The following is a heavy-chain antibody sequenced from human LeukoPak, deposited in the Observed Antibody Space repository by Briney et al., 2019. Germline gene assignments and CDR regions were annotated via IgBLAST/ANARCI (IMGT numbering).Heavy chain of an antibody. D-gene: IGHD5-12*01. CDR3: GSGSAPGDY. J-gene: IGHJ4*02. CDR1: GAAFRSNP. V-gene: IGHV3-64D*06. Sequence: GGSLTLSCSASGAAFRSNPMHWLRQAPGKGLEYVSAISSNGGSTHYADSVKGRFTISRDNSKNTVYLQTSSLRAEDTAVYYRGSGSAPGDYWGQGTLVTVSS. CDR2: ISSNGGST.